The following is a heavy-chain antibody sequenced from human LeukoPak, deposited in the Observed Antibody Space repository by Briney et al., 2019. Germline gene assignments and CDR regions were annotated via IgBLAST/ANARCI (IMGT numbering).Heavy chain of an antibody. Sequence: PGGSLRLSCAASGFTVSNYEFNWVRQAPGKGLEWVSYISSSGRNIYYADSVKGRFTISRDNAKNSLYLQMNSLRAEDTAVYYCARDLVQLWSKDFWGQGTLVTVSS. D-gene: IGHD5-18*01. V-gene: IGHV3-48*03. CDR3: ARDLVQLWSKDF. J-gene: IGHJ4*02. CDR2: ISSSGRNI. CDR1: GFTVSNYE.